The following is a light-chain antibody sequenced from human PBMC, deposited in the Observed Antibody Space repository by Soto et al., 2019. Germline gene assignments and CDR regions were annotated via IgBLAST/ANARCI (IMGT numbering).Light chain of an antibody. V-gene: IGKV4-1*01. CDR3: QQYYSTPLT. Sequence: DIVMTQSPDSLAVSLGERATINCKSSQSIFYSSTNKNYLAWYQQKPGQPPELLIYWASTRESGVPDRFSGSGSATDFTLTISSLQAEDVAVYYCQQYYSTPLTFGGGTKVDVK. CDR2: WAS. J-gene: IGKJ4*01. CDR1: QSIFYSSTNKNY.